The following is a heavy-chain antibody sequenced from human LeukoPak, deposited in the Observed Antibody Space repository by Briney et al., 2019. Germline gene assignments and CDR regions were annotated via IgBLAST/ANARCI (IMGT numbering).Heavy chain of an antibody. V-gene: IGHV1-2*06. CDR3: ARGVQRRADYYDSSGLDY. Sequence: ASVKVSCKASGYTFTGYYMHWVRQAPGQGLEWMGRINPNSGGTNYAQKFQGRVTMTRDTSISTAYMELSRLRSDDTAVYYCARGVQRRADYYDSSGLDYWGQGTLVTVSS. CDR2: INPNSGGT. J-gene: IGHJ4*02. CDR1: GYTFTGYY. D-gene: IGHD3-22*01.